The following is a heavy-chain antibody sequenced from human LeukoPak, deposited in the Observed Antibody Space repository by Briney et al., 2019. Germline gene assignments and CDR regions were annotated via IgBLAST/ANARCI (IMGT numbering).Heavy chain of an antibody. CDR2: ISQSGDVT. CDR1: GFTFSSHA. CDR3: AMGTTSSGWYV. D-gene: IGHD6-19*01. J-gene: IGHJ4*02. Sequence: PGGSLRLSCEASGFTFSSHAMSWVRQGPGKGLEWVSVISQSGDVTYYADSVKRRFTISRDYSKNTLYLQMNSLRAEDTAVYYCAMGTTSSGWYVWGQGTLVTVSS. V-gene: IGHV3-23*01.